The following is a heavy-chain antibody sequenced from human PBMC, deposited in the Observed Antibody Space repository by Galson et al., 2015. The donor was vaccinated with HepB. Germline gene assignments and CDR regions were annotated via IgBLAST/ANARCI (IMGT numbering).Heavy chain of an antibody. CDR1: GFTFSSYA. CDR3: AKSVMLLVLIGPFNI. Sequence: SLRLSCAASGFTFSSYAMSWVRQAPGKGLEWVSAISGSGTNTYYADSVKGRFTISRDNSKSTLNLQMNSLRAEDTAVYYCAKSVMLLVLIGPFNIGAQGPMVTVPP. V-gene: IGHV3-23*01. J-gene: IGHJ3*02. CDR2: ISGSGTNT. D-gene: IGHD4/OR15-4a*01.